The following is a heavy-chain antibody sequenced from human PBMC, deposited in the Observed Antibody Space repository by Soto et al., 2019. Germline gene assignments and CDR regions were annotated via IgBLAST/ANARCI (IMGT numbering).Heavy chain of an antibody. CDR2: IWFDGSNK. CDR1: GFTLSDYG. J-gene: IGHJ5*02. D-gene: IGHD1-7*01. CDR3: ARSRWGYCSSSSCEYNWNYLAFDP. Sequence: PGGALRLSCEASGFTLSDYGIHLGRQAPGKGVGWGGFIWFDGSNKIYSDSVKGRFTISRDNSQKTVYLQMNNLRAQDTAGDYFARSRWGYCSSSSCEYNWNYLAFDPGGLGPLVTVP. V-gene: IGHV3-33*01.